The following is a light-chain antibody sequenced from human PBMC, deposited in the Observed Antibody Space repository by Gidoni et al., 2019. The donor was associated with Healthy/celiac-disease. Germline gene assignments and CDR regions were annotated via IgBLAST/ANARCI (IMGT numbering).Light chain of an antibody. Sequence: EIELTQSPGTLSLPPGESATLSCRASQSVSSSYLAWYQQKPGQAPRLLIYVASSRATGIPDRFSGSGSGTDFALTLSRLEPEDFALYYCQQYGSSLPYTFGQGTKLEIK. CDR3: QQYGSSLPYT. CDR1: QSVSSSY. V-gene: IGKV3-20*01. CDR2: VAS. J-gene: IGKJ2*01.